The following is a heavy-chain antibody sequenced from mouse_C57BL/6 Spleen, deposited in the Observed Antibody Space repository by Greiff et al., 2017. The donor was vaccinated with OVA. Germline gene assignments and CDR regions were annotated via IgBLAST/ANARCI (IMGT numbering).Heavy chain of an antibody. Sequence: VKLVESGAELARPGASVKLSCKASGYTFTSYGISWVKQRTGQGLEWIGEIYPRSGNTYYNEKFKGKATLTADKSSSTAYMELRSLTSEDSAVYFCARWHYGSSDYYAMDYWGQGTSVTVSS. CDR2: IYPRSGNT. J-gene: IGHJ4*01. V-gene: IGHV1-81*01. CDR1: GYTFTSYG. CDR3: ARWHYGSSDYYAMDY. D-gene: IGHD1-1*01.